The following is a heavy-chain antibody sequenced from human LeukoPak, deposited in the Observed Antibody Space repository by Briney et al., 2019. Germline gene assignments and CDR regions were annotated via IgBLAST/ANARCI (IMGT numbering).Heavy chain of an antibody. J-gene: IGHJ4*02. V-gene: IGHV4-31*03. CDR2: IYYSGST. Sequence: SQTLSLTCTVSGVSISSGGYYWSWIRQHPGKGLEWIGYIYYSGSTYYNPSLKSRVTISVDTSKNQFSLKLSSLTAADTAVYYCARGHGGVVFDYWGQGTLVTVSS. CDR1: GVSISSGGYY. D-gene: IGHD3-16*01. CDR3: ARGHGGVVFDY.